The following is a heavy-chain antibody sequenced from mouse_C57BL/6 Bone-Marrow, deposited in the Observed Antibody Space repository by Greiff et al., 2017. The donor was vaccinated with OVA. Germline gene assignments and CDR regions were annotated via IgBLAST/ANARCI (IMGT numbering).Heavy chain of an antibody. V-gene: IGHV5-4*01. Sequence: EVQRVESGGGLVKPGGSLKLSCAASGFTFSSYAMSWVRQTPEKRLEWVATISDGGSYTYYPDNVKGRFTISRDNAKNNLYLQMSHLKSEDTAMYYCARDGFITTAYYAMDYWGQGTSVTVSS. CDR2: ISDGGSYT. CDR3: ARDGFITTAYYAMDY. J-gene: IGHJ4*01. CDR1: GFTFSSYA. D-gene: IGHD1-1*01.